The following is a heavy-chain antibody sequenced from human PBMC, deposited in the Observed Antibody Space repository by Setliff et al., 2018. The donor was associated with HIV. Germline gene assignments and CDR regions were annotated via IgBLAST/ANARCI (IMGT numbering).Heavy chain of an antibody. D-gene: IGHD5-18*01. CDR3: ARPRYTYGTPPAFDI. CDR2: FYYSWNT. V-gene: IGHV4-39*01. CDR1: GASIGRRSDC. J-gene: IGHJ3*02. Sequence: SETLSLTCTVSGASIGRRSDCWGWIRQPPGKGLEWIGSFYYSWNTYYNPSLKSRVTISVDTSKNQFSLKLSSVTAADTAVYYCARPRYTYGTPPAFDIWGRGTVFTVSS.